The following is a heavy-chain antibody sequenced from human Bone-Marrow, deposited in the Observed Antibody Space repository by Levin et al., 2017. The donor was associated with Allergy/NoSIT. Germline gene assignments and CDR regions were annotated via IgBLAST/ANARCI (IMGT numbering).Heavy chain of an antibody. J-gene: IGHJ4*02. CDR3: ARAPIAVPGTWYFDH. Sequence: PSETLSLTCAVSGASVSSNSAAWNWIRQSPSRGLEWLGRTYYRSKWYHDYAASVKSRMSINPDASKNQFSLQLNSVTPEDTAVYHCARAPIAVPGTWYFDHWGQGVPVTVSS. D-gene: IGHD6-19*01. V-gene: IGHV6-1*01. CDR2: TYYRSKWYH. CDR1: GASVSSNSAA.